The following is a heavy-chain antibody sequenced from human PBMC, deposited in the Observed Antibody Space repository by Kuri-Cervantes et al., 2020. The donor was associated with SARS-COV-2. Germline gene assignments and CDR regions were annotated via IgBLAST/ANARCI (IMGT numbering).Heavy chain of an antibody. V-gene: IGHV3-30*18. Sequence: GGSLRLSCAASGFTFSSYSMNWARQAPGKGLEWAAVISYDGSNKYYADSVKGRFTISRDNSKNTLYLQMNSLRAEDTAVYYCAKAPGTYSSGWYPSVFDYWGQGTLVTVSS. CDR1: GFTFSSYS. J-gene: IGHJ4*02. CDR2: ISYDGSNK. CDR3: AKAPGTYSSGWYPSVFDY. D-gene: IGHD6-19*01.